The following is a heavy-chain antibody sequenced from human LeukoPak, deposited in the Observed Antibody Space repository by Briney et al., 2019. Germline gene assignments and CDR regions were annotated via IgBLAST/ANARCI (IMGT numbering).Heavy chain of an antibody. D-gene: IGHD1-26*01. CDR2: FDPGDDET. V-gene: IGHV1-24*01. Sequence: GASVTVSCKVSGYSLSELPTHWVRQAPGQGLEWRGGFDPGDDETIYAQKFQGRVPMTEDTPTDTAYLELSSLRSEDTAVFFCATEKDLLLDSWGQGTPVTVSS. J-gene: IGHJ5*01. CDR1: GYSLSELP. CDR3: ATEKDLLLDS.